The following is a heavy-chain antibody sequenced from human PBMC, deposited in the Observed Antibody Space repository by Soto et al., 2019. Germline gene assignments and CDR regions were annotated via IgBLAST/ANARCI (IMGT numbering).Heavy chain of an antibody. CDR3: ARGEGSSWYGDAFDI. D-gene: IGHD6-13*01. V-gene: IGHV1-69*13. CDR1: GYTFTDYT. Sequence: SVNVSCKASGYTFTDYTVTWVRQAPGQGLEWMGRIIPIFGTANYAQKFQGRVTITADESTSTAYMELSSLRSEDTAVYYCARGEGSSWYGDAFDIWGQGTMVTLSS. J-gene: IGHJ3*02. CDR2: IIPIFGTA.